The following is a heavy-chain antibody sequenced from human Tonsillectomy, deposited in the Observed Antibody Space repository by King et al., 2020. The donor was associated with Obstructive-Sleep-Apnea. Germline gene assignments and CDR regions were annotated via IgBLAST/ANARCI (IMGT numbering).Heavy chain of an antibody. CDR3: ARDPSYCSSTSCYASGDFDY. D-gene: IGHD2-2*01. CDR2: IYYSGST. J-gene: IGHJ4*02. V-gene: IGHV4-39*07. CDR1: GGSISSSSYY. Sequence: QLQESGPGLVKPSETLSLTCSVSGGSISSSSYYWGWIRQPPGKGLEWIVSIYYSGSTFYNPSLKSRVTISVDKTKNQFSLKLSSVTAADTAVYYCARDPSYCSSTSCYASGDFDYWGQGTLLTVSS.